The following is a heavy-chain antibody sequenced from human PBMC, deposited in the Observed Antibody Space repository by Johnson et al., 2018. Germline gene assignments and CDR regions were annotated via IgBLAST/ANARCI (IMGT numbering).Heavy chain of an antibody. CDR2: IYYSGST. Sequence: QVQLQESGPGLVKPSETLSLTCTVSGGSISSYYWSWIRQPPGKGLEWIGYIYYSGSTNYNPSLKSRVTISVDTSKNQFSLKLRSVTAADTAVYYCARNPFWSIYYYYYMDVWGKGTTVTVSS. CDR3: ARNPFWSIYYYYYMDV. J-gene: IGHJ6*03. CDR1: GGSISSYY. D-gene: IGHD3-3*01. V-gene: IGHV4-59*01.